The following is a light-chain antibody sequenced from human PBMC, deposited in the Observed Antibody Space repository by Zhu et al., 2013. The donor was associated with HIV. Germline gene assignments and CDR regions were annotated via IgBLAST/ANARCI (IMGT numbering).Light chain of an antibody. J-gene: IGKJ1*01. CDR3: QQYGSSPPERT. CDR2: GAS. Sequence: EIVMTQSPATLSVSPGERATLSCRASQSVSSNLAWYQQKPGQAPRLLIYGASTRATGIPDRFSGSGSGTDFTLTISRLEPEDFAVYYCQQYGSSPPERTFGQGTKVEIK. CDR1: QSVSSN. V-gene: IGKV3-20*01.